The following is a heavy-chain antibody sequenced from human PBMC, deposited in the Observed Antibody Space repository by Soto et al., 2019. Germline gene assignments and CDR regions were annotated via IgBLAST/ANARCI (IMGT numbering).Heavy chain of an antibody. CDR3: VIDCRCSKVCDLEDY. D-gene: IGHD2-15*01. V-gene: IGHV3-30-3*01. CDR2: ISYDGSNK. Sequence: PGGSLRLSYAASGFTFSTYVMHWVRQAPGKGLEWVAVISYDGSNKYYPDSVKGRFTISRDNSKNTLYLQMNSLRTEDTAVYYCVIDCRCSKVCDLEDYWGRGTLVT. CDR1: GFTFSTYV. J-gene: IGHJ4*02.